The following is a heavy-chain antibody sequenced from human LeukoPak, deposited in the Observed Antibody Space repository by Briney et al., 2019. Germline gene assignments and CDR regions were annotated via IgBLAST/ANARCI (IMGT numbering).Heavy chain of an antibody. CDR3: ARGSIFGVVTSYYYYYMDV. Sequence: GASVKVSCKASGYTFTSYGISWVRQAPGQGLEWMGWISAYNGNTNYAQKLQGRVTMTTDTSTSTAYMELRSLRSDDTAVYYCARGSIFGVVTSYYYYYMDVWGKGTTVTVSS. V-gene: IGHV1-18*01. D-gene: IGHD3-3*01. CDR1: GYTFTSYG. J-gene: IGHJ6*03. CDR2: ISAYNGNT.